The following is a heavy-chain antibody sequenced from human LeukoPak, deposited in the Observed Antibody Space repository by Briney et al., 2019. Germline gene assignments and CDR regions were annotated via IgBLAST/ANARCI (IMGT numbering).Heavy chain of an antibody. J-gene: IGHJ4*02. Sequence: GGSLRLSCEASGFTFGSHAMYWVRQAPGKGLEWVAGIFGSGGSLHYADSVKGRFTISRDNAKNTLYLQMNSLRAEDTAVYFCAKRGVVIRVILVGFHKEAYYFDSWGQGALVTVSS. D-gene: IGHD3-10*01. V-gene: IGHV3-23*01. CDR2: IFGSGGSL. CDR3: AKRGVVIRVILVGFHKEAYYFDS. CDR1: GFTFGSHA.